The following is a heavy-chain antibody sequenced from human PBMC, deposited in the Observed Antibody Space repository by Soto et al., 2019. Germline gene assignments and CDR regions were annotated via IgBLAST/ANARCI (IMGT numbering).Heavy chain of an antibody. CDR1: GGSFNRLT. J-gene: IGHJ4*02. CDR2: IIPIFGTA. D-gene: IGHD3-22*01. V-gene: IGHV1-69*01. CDR3: ARGWGYDNTDYYYAY. Sequence: QVQLVQSGAEVRKPGSSVRVSCKASGGSFNRLTISWVRQAPGQGLEWMGGIIPIFGTANHAQKFQGRVTIIADESTSTVYMELSSLRSDDTAIYYCARGWGYDNTDYYYAYWGQGTLVIVSS.